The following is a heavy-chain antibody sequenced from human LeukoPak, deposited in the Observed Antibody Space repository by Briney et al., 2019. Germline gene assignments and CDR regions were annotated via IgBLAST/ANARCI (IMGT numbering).Heavy chain of an antibody. CDR1: GYSISSGYY. J-gene: IGHJ4*02. Sequence: SETLSLTCAVSGYSISSGYYWGWIRAPPGKGLGGIGSFYHNGNTYYNPSLKGRVTISVDTSKNQFSLKLSSVTAADTAVYYCAREIRVSCYKDYWGQGTLVTVSS. V-gene: IGHV4-38-2*02. CDR3: AREIRVSCYKDY. D-gene: IGHD2-2*02. CDR2: FYHNGNT.